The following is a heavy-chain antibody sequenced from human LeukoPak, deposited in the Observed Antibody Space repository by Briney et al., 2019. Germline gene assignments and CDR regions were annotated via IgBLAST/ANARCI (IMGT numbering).Heavy chain of an antibody. CDR2: ISGSSDTT. D-gene: IGHD6-13*01. CDR1: GFTFSNYA. V-gene: IGHV3-23*01. J-gene: IGHJ4*02. Sequence: GGSLRLSCAASGFTFSNYAMTCVRQAPGKGPEWVSVISGSSDTTYYADSVKGRFTISRDNSKNTLYLQMNSLRAEDTAVYYCAKGLVVGSSWSAYDYWGQGTLVTISS. CDR3: AKGLVVGSSWSAYDY.